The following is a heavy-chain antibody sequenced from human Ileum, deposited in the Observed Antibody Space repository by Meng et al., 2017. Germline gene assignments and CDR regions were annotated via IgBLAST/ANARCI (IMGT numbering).Heavy chain of an antibody. Sequence: QLRLAESGSGLAGPLETLSLTCKVSGGSVSSASYYWSWIRQHPGKGLEWIGLIHYSGSRNYNPSLKSRVTMSVDTSKNQVSLRLTSVTAADTAVYYCARFYGSGTFEVHDYWGQGTLVTVSS. D-gene: IGHD3-10*01. V-gene: IGHV4-61*01. J-gene: IGHJ4*02. CDR2: IHYSGSR. CDR3: ARFYGSGTFEVHDY. CDR1: GGSVSSASYY.